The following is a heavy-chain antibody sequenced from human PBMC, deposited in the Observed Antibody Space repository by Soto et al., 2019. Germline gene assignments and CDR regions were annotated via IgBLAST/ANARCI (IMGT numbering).Heavy chain of an antibody. V-gene: IGHV3-30*18. D-gene: IGHD1-1*01. J-gene: IGHJ4*02. CDR3: AKAEMATTFGFN. CDR2: ISYDGSNK. CDR1: GFTFSSYG. Sequence: GGSLRLSCAASGFTFSSYGMHWVRQAPGKGLEWVAVISYDGSNKYYADSVKGRFTISRDNSKNTLYLQMNSLRAEDTAVYYCAKAEMATTFGFNWGQGNLVTVSS.